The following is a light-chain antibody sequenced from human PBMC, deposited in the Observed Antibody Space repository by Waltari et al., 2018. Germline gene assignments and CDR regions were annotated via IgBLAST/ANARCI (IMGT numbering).Light chain of an antibody. CDR2: WAS. Sequence: DIVMTQSPDSLAVSLGERATINCKSSQRVLYSSNNKNYLAWYQQKPGQPPKLRIYWASTRESGVPDRCSGSGSGTDFTLTISSLQAEDVAVYYCQQYYSTPRTFGQGTKLEIK. V-gene: IGKV4-1*01. CDR3: QQYYSTPRT. J-gene: IGKJ2*02. CDR1: QRVLYSSNNKNY.